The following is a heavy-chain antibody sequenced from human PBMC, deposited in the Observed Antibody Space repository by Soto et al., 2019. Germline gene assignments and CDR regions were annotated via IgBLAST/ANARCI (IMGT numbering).Heavy chain of an antibody. CDR3: ARDNYYGSSGYLDY. D-gene: IGHD3-22*01. Sequence: SETLSLTCTVSGGSISSYYWSWIRQPPGKGLEWIGYIYYSGSTNYNPSLKSRVTISVDTSKHQFSLKLSSVTAADPAVYYCARDNYYGSSGYLDYWGQGTLVTVSS. CDR1: GGSISSYY. CDR2: IYYSGST. J-gene: IGHJ4*02. V-gene: IGHV4-59*01.